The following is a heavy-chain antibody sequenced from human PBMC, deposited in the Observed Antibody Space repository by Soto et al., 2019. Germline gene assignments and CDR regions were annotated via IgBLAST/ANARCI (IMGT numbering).Heavy chain of an antibody. J-gene: IGHJ4*02. CDR3: VRGASLNFDY. D-gene: IGHD1-26*01. CDR1: GFTFSSSG. Sequence: PGGSLRLSCAASGFTFSSSGMHWARQAPGKGLEWVSGVNWNGGSTGYADSVKGRFTISRDNAKNSLYLQMNSLRAEDTAFYYCVRGASLNFDYWGQGTLVTVSS. CDR2: VNWNGGST. V-gene: IGHV3-20*04.